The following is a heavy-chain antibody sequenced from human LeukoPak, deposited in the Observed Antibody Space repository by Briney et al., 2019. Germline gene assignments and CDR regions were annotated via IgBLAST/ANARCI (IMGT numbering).Heavy chain of an antibody. CDR3: ARDRIPAAPSYSYFYMDV. CDR2: IIPIFGTK. V-gene: IGHV1-69*05. CDR1: GGDLSRYG. Sequence: ASVKVSCKASGGDLSRYGISWVRLAPGQGLEWMGGIIPIFGTKDYAQRFQGRVTITTDESTSAVYMELSSLRSEDTAVYYCARDRIPAAPSYSYFYMDVWGKGTTVTVSS. D-gene: IGHD6-13*01. J-gene: IGHJ6*03.